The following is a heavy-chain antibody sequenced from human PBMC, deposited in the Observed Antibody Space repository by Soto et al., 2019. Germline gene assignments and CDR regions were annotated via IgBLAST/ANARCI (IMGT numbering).Heavy chain of an antibody. CDR3: ARGLILWFGELSRRGGYYYCMDV. CDR1: GGSFSGYQ. D-gene: IGHD3-10*01. J-gene: IGHJ6*03. CDR2: INDSGNI. Sequence: QVQLQQWGAGLLKPSETLSLTCAVYGGSFSGYQWSWIRQTPGKGLEWIGEINDSGNINYNPSLKSRVSIFVDTAKKQFSQKLCSVTAAYTAVYYCARGLILWFGELSRRGGYYYCMDVWGKGTTVTVSS. V-gene: IGHV4-34*01.